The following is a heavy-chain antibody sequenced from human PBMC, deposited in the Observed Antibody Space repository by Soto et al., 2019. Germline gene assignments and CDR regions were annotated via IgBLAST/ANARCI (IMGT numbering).Heavy chain of an antibody. CDR1: GYSFTSYW. Sequence: GESLKISCKGSGYSFTSYWISWVRQMPGKGLEWMGIILPANSDTRYSPSFQGQVTISADKSISTAYLEWSSLKASDAAMYYCARRPSGQKRFDYWGQGTLVTVSS. CDR2: ILPANSDT. CDR3: ARRPSGQKRFDY. J-gene: IGHJ4*02. V-gene: IGHV5-51*01. D-gene: IGHD6-19*01.